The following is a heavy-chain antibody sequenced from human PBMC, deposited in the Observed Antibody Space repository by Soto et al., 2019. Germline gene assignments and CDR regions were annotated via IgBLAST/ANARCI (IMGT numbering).Heavy chain of an antibody. Sequence: ASVKVSCKASGYTFTNYAMHRVRQAPGQRLEWKGWINAGNGNTKYSQKFQGRVTITWDTSASTAYMELSSLRSEDTAVYYCASSYSNYALIDYYYYGMDVWGQGTTVTVSS. J-gene: IGHJ6*02. CDR1: GYTFTNYA. V-gene: IGHV1-3*01. CDR2: INAGNGNT. D-gene: IGHD4-4*01. CDR3: ASSYSNYALIDYYYYGMDV.